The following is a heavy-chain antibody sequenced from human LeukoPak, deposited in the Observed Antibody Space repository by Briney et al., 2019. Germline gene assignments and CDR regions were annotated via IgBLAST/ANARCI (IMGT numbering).Heavy chain of an antibody. Sequence: GGSLRLSCAASGSTFSSYWMHWVRQAPGKGLVWVSRINSDGSSTSYADSVKGRFTISRDNAKNTLYLQMNSLRAEDTAVYYCARSLIDYGSGSYYVDYWGQGTLVTVSS. J-gene: IGHJ4*02. CDR1: GSTFSSYW. CDR3: ARSLIDYGSGSYYVDY. V-gene: IGHV3-74*01. CDR2: INSDGSST. D-gene: IGHD3-10*01.